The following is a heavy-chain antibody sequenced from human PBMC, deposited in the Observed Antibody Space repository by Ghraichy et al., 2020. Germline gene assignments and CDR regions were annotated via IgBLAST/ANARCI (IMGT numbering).Heavy chain of an antibody. Sequence: GESLNLSCAASGFTFSSYGMHWVRQAPGKGLEWVAVIWYDGSNEYYADSVKGRFTISRDNSKNTLYLQMNSRRAEDTAVYYCARDGGYGMDVWGQGTTVTVSS. CDR1: GFTFSSYG. CDR3: ARDGGYGMDV. CDR2: IWYDGSNE. D-gene: IGHD3-16*01. V-gene: IGHV3-33*01. J-gene: IGHJ6*02.